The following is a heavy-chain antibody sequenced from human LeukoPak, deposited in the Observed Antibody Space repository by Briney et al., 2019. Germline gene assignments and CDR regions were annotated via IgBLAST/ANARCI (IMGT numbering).Heavy chain of an antibody. D-gene: IGHD3-16*01. CDR3: ARRFYYAMDV. Sequence: VASVKVSCKASGYSFTGYFMQWVRQAPGQGLEWMGWINPNSGDTNYVQKFQGRVTMTRDTPISTAYMELSRLRSDDAAVYYCARRFYYAMDVWGQGTTVTVSS. J-gene: IGHJ6*02. CDR1: GYSFTGYF. CDR2: INPNSGDT. V-gene: IGHV1-2*02.